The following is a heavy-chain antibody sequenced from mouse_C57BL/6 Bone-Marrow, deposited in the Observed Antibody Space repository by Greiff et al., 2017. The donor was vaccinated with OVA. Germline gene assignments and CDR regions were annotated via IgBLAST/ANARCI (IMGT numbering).Heavy chain of an antibody. J-gene: IGHJ3*01. CDR3: TRRRVTRAWFAY. CDR1: GYTFTDYE. Sequence: QVQLKESGAELVRPGASVTLSCKASGYTFTDYEMHWVKQTPVHGLEWIGAIAPETGGTAYNQKFKGKAILTADKSSSTAYMELRSLTSEDSAVYYCTRRRVTRAWFAYWGQGTLVTVSA. D-gene: IGHD2-2*01. V-gene: IGHV1-15*01. CDR2: IAPETGGT.